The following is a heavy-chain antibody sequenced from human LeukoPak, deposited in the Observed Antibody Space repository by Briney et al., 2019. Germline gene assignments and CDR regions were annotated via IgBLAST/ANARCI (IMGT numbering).Heavy chain of an antibody. CDR3: ARDAPTPYCSGGSCYFDY. CDR2: INHSGST. CDR1: GGSFSGYY. V-gene: IGHV4-34*01. J-gene: IGHJ4*02. Sequence: SETLSLTCAVYGGSFSGYYWSWIRQPPGKGLEWIGEINHSGSTNYNPSLKSRVTISVDTSKNQFSLKLSSVTAADTAVYYCARDAPTPYCSGGSCYFDYWGQGTLVTVSS. D-gene: IGHD2-15*01.